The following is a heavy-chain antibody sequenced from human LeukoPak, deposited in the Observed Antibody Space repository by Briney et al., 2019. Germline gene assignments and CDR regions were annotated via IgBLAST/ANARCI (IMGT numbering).Heavy chain of an antibody. Sequence: SVKVSCKASRGTFSSYAISWVRQAPGQGLEWMGGIIPIFGTANYAQKFQGRVTITADKSTSTAYMELSSLRSEDTAVYYCARGPDIVVVPAAIGNYYGMDVWGKGTTVTASS. D-gene: IGHD2-2*01. V-gene: IGHV1-69*06. J-gene: IGHJ6*04. CDR2: IIPIFGTA. CDR3: ARGPDIVVVPAAIGNYYGMDV. CDR1: RGTFSSYA.